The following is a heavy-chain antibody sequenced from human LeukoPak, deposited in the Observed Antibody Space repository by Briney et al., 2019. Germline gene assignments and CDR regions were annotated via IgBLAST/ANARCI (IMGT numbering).Heavy chain of an antibody. V-gene: IGHV3-23*01. D-gene: IGHD6-6*01. J-gene: IGHJ4*02. Sequence: PGGTLRLSCAVSGFTFSSYAMSWVRQAPGKGLEWVSAIISGGTTFYADSVRGRFTISRDNSKNTLYLQMNSLRAEDTAVYYCAKDGLAARRAYWGQGTLVTVS. CDR1: GFTFSSYA. CDR2: IISGGTT. CDR3: AKDGLAARRAY.